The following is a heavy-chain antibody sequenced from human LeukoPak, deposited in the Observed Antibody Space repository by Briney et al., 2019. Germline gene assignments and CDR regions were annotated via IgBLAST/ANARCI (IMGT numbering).Heavy chain of an antibody. J-gene: IGHJ4*02. CDR1: GFTFSSYS. V-gene: IGHV3-23*01. D-gene: IGHD4-17*01. CDR3: AKPLHDYGDSYFDY. Sequence: GGSLRLSCAASGFTFSSYSMNWVRQAPGKGLEWVSGIGGRGGSTYYADSVKGRFTISRDNSKNTLYLQMDSLRAEDTAVYYCAKPLHDYGDSYFDYWGQGTLVTVSS. CDR2: IGGRGGST.